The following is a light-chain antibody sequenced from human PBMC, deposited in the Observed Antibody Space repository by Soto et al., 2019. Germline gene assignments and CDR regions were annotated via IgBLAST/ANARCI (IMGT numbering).Light chain of an antibody. J-gene: IGKJ1*01. Sequence: ETVLTQSPGTLSLSPEERDTLSCRTSQTIRSKYLAWYRQTPGQAPRLLIYGASNRSTGIADRFSGSGSGTDFTLIISRLEPENFARYYCQQYGSSPLTFGQGTNVDIK. CDR1: QTIRSKY. CDR3: QQYGSSPLT. V-gene: IGKV3-20*01. CDR2: GAS.